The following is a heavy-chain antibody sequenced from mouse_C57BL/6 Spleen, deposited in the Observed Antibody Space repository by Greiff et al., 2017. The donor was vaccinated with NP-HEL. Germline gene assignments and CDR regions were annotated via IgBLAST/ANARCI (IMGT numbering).Heavy chain of an antibody. V-gene: IGHV3-6*01. CDR1: GYSITSGYY. CDR2: ISYDGSN. Sequence: DVQLQESGPGLVKPSQSLSLTCSVTGYSITSGYYWNWIRQFPGNKLEWMGYISYDGSNNYNPSLKNRISITRDTSKNQFFLKLNSVTTEDTATYYCARAFDYTYYFDYWGQGTTLTVSS. J-gene: IGHJ2*01. D-gene: IGHD2-4*01. CDR3: ARAFDYTYYFDY.